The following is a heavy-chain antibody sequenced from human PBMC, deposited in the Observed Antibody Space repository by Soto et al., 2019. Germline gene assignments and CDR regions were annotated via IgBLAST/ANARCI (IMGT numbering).Heavy chain of an antibody. CDR1: GFTFSSYG. D-gene: IGHD4-17*01. Sequence: GGSLRLSCAASGFTFSSYGMHWVRQAPGKGLEWVAVISYDGSNKYYADSVKGRFTISRDNSKNTLYLQMNSLRAEDTAVYYCAKGERGNDYGDYVGVTIWGQGTMVTVSS. CDR2: ISYDGSNK. CDR3: AKGERGNDYGDYVGVTI. J-gene: IGHJ3*02. V-gene: IGHV3-30*18.